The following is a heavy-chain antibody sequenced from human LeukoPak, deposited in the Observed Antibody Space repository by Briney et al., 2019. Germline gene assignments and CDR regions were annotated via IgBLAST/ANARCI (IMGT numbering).Heavy chain of an antibody. D-gene: IGHD5-18*01. CDR2: INPNSGGT. V-gene: IGHV1-2*02. Sequence: ASVKVSCKASGYTFTGYYMHWVRQAPGQGLEWMGWINPNSGGTNYAQKFQGRVTMTRDTSTSTVYMELSSLRSEDTAVYYCARDLTSYGPFNYWGQGTLVTVSS. CDR3: ARDLTSYGPFNY. J-gene: IGHJ4*02. CDR1: GYTFTGYY.